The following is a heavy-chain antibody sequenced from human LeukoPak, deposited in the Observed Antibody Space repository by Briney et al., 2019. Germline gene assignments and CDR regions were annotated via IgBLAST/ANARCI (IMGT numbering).Heavy chain of an antibody. CDR2: ISSSGSSI. V-gene: IGHV3-48*04. CDR1: GFTFDDYT. Sequence: GGSLRLSCAASGFTFDDYTMHWVRQAPGKGLEWISYISSSGSSIYYADSVKGRFTISRDNAKNSLYLQMNSLRAEDTAVYYCARHNSGIYWGYFDYWGQGTLVTVSS. D-gene: IGHD1-26*01. J-gene: IGHJ4*02. CDR3: ARHNSGIYWGYFDY.